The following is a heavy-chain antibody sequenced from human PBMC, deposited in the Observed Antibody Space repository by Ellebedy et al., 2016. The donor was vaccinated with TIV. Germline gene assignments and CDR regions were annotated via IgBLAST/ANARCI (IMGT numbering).Heavy chain of an antibody. D-gene: IGHD2-21*02. CDR3: ARGAGDFLNYYYYYMDV. V-gene: IGHV3-21*01. CDR1: GFIFDDFS. J-gene: IGHJ6*03. Sequence: GGSLRLSXAASGFIFDDFSMNWVRQAPGKGLEWVSSIKSTGSYIYYADSVKGRFTISRDNAENSLYLQMNSLKAEDTAVYYCARGAGDFLNYYYYYMDVWGKGTTVTVSS. CDR2: IKSTGSYI.